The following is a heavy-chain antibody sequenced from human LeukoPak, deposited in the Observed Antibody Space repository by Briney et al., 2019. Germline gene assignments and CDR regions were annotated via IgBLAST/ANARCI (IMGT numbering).Heavy chain of an antibody. CDR1: GYTFTSYG. J-gene: IGHJ5*02. CDR3: ARVRDSGSPTNPQLNWFDP. CDR2: ISAYNGNT. Sequence: GASVKVSCKASGYTFTSYGISWVRQAPGQGLEWMGWISAYNGNTNYAQKLQGRVTMTTDTSTSTAYMELRSLRSDDTAVYYCARVRDSGSPTNPQLNWFDPWGQGTLVTVSS. D-gene: IGHD1-26*01. V-gene: IGHV1-18*01.